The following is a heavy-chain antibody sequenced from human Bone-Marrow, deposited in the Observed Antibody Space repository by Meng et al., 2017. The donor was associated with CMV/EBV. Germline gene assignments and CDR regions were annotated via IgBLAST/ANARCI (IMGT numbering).Heavy chain of an antibody. Sequence: GESLKISCAASGFTFSSYSMNWVRQAPGKGLEWVSSISSSSSYIYYADSVKGRFTISRDNSKNTLYLQMNSLRAEDTAVYYCAKKGNPGTTGYLDYWGQGTLVTVSS. V-gene: IGHV3-21*01. D-gene: IGHD4-17*01. J-gene: IGHJ4*02. CDR1: GFTFSSYS. CDR2: ISSSSSYI. CDR3: AKKGNPGTTGYLDY.